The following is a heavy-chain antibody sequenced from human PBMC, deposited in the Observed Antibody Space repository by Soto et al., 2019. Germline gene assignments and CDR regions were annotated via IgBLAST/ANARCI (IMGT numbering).Heavy chain of an antibody. Sequence: PGGSLRLSCTASGFTFGDYAMSWFRQAPGKGLEWVGFIRSKAHGGTTEYAASVKGRFTMSRDDSKSIAYLQMNSLKTEDTAVYYCTRDKWLVLGPDSWGQGTLVTVSS. CDR1: GFTFGDYA. D-gene: IGHD6-19*01. CDR2: IRSKAHGGTT. J-gene: IGHJ4*02. V-gene: IGHV3-49*03. CDR3: TRDKWLVLGPDS.